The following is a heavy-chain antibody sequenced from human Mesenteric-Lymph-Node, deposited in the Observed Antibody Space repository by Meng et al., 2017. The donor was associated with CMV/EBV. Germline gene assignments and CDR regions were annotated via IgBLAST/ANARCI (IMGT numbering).Heavy chain of an antibody. CDR1: GFSFSSYW. V-gene: IGHV3-7*01. Sequence: GGSLRLSCAASGFSFSSYWMNWVRQAPGKGLEWVANIKQDGSEKHYVDSVKGRFTISRDNAKNSLYLQMNSLRAEDTAVYYCARGTRAIWSGYSYYFDYWGQGTLVTISS. D-gene: IGHD3-3*01. J-gene: IGHJ4*02. CDR2: IKQDGSEK. CDR3: ARGTRAIWSGYSYYFDY.